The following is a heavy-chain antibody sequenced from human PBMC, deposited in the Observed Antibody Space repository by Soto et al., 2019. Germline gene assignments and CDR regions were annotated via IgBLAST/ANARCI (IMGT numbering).Heavy chain of an antibody. CDR1: GGLIITDY. CDR3: ARGPGGFGEFIRDY. CDR2: IYSGGRT. V-gene: IGHV4-4*07. Sequence: SERLSLTCTVAGGLIITDYRSWNRQPAEKGLEWIGRIYSGGRTNYNPSLRSRVTVSVDMSKSQFYLKLSSVTAADTAVYFCARGPGGFGEFIRDYWGQGTLVTVSS. J-gene: IGHJ4*02. D-gene: IGHD3-10*01.